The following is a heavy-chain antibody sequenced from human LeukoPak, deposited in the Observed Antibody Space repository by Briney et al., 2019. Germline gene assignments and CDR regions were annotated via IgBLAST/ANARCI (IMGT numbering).Heavy chain of an antibody. D-gene: IGHD5-12*01. J-gene: IGHJ6*02. Sequence: GGFLRLSCAASGFTFSSYGMSWVRQAPGKALEWVSAISGSGGNTYYADSVKGRFTISRDNSKSTLYLQMNSLRVEDTAVYYCAGGAGGGYVHYYGMDVWGQGTTVTVSS. V-gene: IGHV3-23*01. CDR1: GFTFSSYG. CDR3: AGGAGGGYVHYYGMDV. CDR2: ISGSGGNT.